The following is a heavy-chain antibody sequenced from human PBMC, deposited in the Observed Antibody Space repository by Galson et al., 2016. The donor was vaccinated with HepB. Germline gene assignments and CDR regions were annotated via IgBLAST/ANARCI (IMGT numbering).Heavy chain of an antibody. V-gene: IGHV3-74*01. J-gene: IGHJ4*02. CDR1: GFTFSRHW. CDR3: ARDNDGYSSEF. CDR2: IKGDGRHT. D-gene: IGHD5-18*01. Sequence: SLRLSCAASGFTFSRHWMHWARQAPGKGLVWVSRIKGDGRHTVYADSVQGRFSISRDNAKNTLYLQMNSLRAEDTAVYYCARDNDGYSSEFWGQGTLVTVSS.